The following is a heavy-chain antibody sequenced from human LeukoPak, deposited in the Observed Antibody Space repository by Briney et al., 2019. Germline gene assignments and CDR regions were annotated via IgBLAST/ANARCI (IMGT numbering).Heavy chain of an antibody. CDR1: GFTFSSYW. D-gene: IGHD3-22*01. V-gene: IGHV3-7*01. Sequence: GGSLRLSCAASGFTFSSYWMTWVRQAPGKGLEWVANIKQDGREKYYVDSVKGRFTISRDNAKNSLFLQMNSLRAEDTAVYYGARDLGYDSSSYYYWGQGTLVTVSS. J-gene: IGHJ4*02. CDR2: IKQDGREK. CDR3: ARDLGYDSSSYYY.